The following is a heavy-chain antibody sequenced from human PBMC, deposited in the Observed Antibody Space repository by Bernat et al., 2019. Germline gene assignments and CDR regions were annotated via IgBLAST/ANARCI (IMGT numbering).Heavy chain of an antibody. CDR1: GGPISSSSYY. Sequence: QLQLQESGPGLVKPSETLSLTCTVSGGPISSSSYYWGWIRQPPGKGLEWIGSIYYSGSTYYNPSLKSRVTISVDTSKNQFSLKLSSVTAADTAVYYCARRIAAAGTGFDYWGQGTLVTVSS. V-gene: IGHV4-39*01. D-gene: IGHD6-13*01. J-gene: IGHJ4*02. CDR2: IYYSGST. CDR3: ARRIAAAGTGFDY.